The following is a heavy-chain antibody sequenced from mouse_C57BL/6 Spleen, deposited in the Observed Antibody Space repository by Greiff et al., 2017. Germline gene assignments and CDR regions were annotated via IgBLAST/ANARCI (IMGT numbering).Heavy chain of an antibody. D-gene: IGHD1-1*01. Sequence: QVQLQQPGAELVRPGSSVKLSCKASGYTFTSYWMDWVKQRPGQGLEWIGNIYPSDSETHYNQKFKDKATLTVDKSSSTAYMQLSRLTSEDSAVYYCARGDYYGSGAWFAYWGQGTLVTVSA. CDR1: GYTFTSYW. V-gene: IGHV1-61*01. CDR3: ARGDYYGSGAWFAY. J-gene: IGHJ3*01. CDR2: IYPSDSET.